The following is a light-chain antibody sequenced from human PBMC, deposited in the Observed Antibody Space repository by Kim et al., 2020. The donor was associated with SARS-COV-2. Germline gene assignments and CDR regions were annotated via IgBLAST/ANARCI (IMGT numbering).Light chain of an antibody. CDR2: EVT. V-gene: IGLV2-8*01. J-gene: IGLJ1*01. Sequence: QSGTISCTGTSSDVGGYNYVSWYQHHPGKAPKLMIYEVTKRPSGVPDRFSGSKSGNTASLTVSGLQAEDEADYYCSSYAGSDNPYVFGTGTKVTVL. CDR3: SSYAGSDNPYV. CDR1: SSDVGGYNY.